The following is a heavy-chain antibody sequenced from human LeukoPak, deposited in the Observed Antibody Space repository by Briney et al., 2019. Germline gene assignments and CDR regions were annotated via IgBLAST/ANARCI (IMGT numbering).Heavy chain of an antibody. CDR3: ARDSKYAAGLDY. CDR1: GFTFSSYS. V-gene: IGHV3-21*01. Sequence: PGGSLRLSCAASGFTFSSYSMNWVRQAPGKGLEWVSYISSSSSYIYYADSVKGRFTISRDNAKNSLYLQMNSLRAEDTAVYYCARDSKYAAGLDYWGQGTLVTVSS. J-gene: IGHJ4*02. D-gene: IGHD4-11*01. CDR2: ISSSSSYI.